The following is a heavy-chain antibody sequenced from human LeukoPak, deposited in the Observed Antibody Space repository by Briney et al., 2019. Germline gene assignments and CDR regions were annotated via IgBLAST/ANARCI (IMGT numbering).Heavy chain of an antibody. Sequence: SETLSLTCTVSGGSISSSSYYWGWIRQPPGKGLEWIGSIYYSGSTYYNPSLKSRVTISVDTSKNQFSLKLSSVTAADTAVYYCARRRGVGSGWSLGFMVAGHDAFDIWGQGTMVTVSS. J-gene: IGHJ3*02. V-gene: IGHV4-39*01. CDR2: IYYSGST. CDR1: GGSISSSSYY. D-gene: IGHD6-19*01. CDR3: ARRRGVGSGWSLGFMVAGHDAFDI.